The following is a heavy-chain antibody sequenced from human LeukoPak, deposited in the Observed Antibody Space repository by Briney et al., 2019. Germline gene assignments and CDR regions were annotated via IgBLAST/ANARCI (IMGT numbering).Heavy chain of an antibody. V-gene: IGHV3-48*04. Sequence: GGSLRLSCAASGFTFSSYSMNWVRQAPGKGLEWISYISRSGSTIFYADSVKGRFTISRDNAKNSLYLQMNSLRAEDTAVYYCARPYTAYAFDYWGQGTLVTVSS. CDR1: GFTFSSYS. J-gene: IGHJ4*02. CDR3: ARPYTAYAFDY. D-gene: IGHD5-12*01. CDR2: ISRSGSTI.